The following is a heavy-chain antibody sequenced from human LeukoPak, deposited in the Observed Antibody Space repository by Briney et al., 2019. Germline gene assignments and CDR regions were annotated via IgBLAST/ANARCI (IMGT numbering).Heavy chain of an antibody. CDR3: ARTLSAVGSNWLDP. D-gene: IGHD2/OR15-2a*01. Sequence: SQTLSLTCAISGDSVSSNSAAWNWIRQSPSRGLEWLGRTYYRSKWYSDYAVSVKGRITINPDTSKNQFSLQLNSVTPEDTAVYFCARTLSAVGSNWLDPWGQGTLVTVSS. CDR2: TYYRSKWYS. V-gene: IGHV6-1*01. J-gene: IGHJ5*02. CDR1: GDSVSSNSAA.